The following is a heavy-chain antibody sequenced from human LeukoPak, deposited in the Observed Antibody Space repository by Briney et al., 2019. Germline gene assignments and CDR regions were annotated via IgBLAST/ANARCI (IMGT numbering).Heavy chain of an antibody. Sequence: SETLSLTCTVSGYSISSGYYWGWIRQPPGKGLEWIGNIYHSGSTYYNPSLKSRVTISVDTSKNQFSLKLSSVTAADTAVYYCTSLYCSGGSCYSNWFDPWGQGTLVTVSS. V-gene: IGHV4-38-2*02. J-gene: IGHJ5*02. D-gene: IGHD2-15*01. CDR2: IYHSGST. CDR1: GYSISSGYY. CDR3: TSLYCSGGSCYSNWFDP.